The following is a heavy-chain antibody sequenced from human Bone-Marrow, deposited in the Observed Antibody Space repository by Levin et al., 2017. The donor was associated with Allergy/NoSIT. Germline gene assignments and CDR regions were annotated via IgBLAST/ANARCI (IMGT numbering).Heavy chain of an antibody. D-gene: IGHD3-3*01. CDR1: GFTVTTNF. CDR2: LYSDGTT. CDR3: ARWSGTYYDY. Sequence: GGSPRLSCAASGFTVTTNFMSWVRQAPGKGLEWVSMLYSDGTTHYTDSVKGRFTISRDNSKNTLFLQMNSLRAEDTAVYHCARWSGTYYDYWGQGTLVTVSS. J-gene: IGHJ4*02. V-gene: IGHV3-53*01.